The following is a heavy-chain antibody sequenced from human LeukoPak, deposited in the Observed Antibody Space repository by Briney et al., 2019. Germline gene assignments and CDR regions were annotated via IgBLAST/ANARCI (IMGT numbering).Heavy chain of an antibody. Sequence: PSETLSLTCTVSGGSISSYYWSWIRQPAGKGLEWIGRIYTSGSTNYNPSLKSRVTISVDKSKNQFSLKLSSVTAADTAVYYCARERGYYYGSGSYFWFDPWGQGTLVTVSS. V-gene: IGHV4-4*07. D-gene: IGHD3-10*01. CDR2: IYTSGST. CDR3: ARERGYYYGSGSYFWFDP. J-gene: IGHJ5*02. CDR1: GGSISSYY.